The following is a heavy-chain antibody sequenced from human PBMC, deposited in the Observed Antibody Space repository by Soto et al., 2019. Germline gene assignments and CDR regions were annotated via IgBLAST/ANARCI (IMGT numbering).Heavy chain of an antibody. J-gene: IGHJ5*02. CDR1: GGSISSGGYY. CDR2: IYYIKTT. V-gene: IGHV4-31*03. CDR3: ARSVFP. Sequence: QVQLQESGPGLVKPSQTLSLTCTVSGGSISSGGYYWSWIRQHPGKGLEWIGYIYYIKTTYYNPSLKRRVTISLDTSKNHFSLKLTSVTAADTAVYYCARSVFPWGQGTLVTVSS.